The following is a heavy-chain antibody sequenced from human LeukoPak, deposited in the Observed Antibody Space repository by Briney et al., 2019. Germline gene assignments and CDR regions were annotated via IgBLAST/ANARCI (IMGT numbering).Heavy chain of an antibody. D-gene: IGHD5-18*01. CDR2: IVPLFGTA. J-gene: IGHJ4*02. Sequence: SAKVSCKASGDIFSSYAISWVRQAPGQGLEWMGGIVPLFGTATYVQKFQDRVTITADKSTNIVYMELSSLRSDDTAVYYCARDTNGYNYGPSPLDYWGQGSLVTVSS. V-gene: IGHV1-69*06. CDR1: GDIFSSYA. CDR3: ARDTNGYNYGPSPLDY.